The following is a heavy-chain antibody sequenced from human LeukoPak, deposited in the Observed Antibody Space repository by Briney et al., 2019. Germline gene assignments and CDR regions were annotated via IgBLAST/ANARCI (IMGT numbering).Heavy chain of an antibody. J-gene: IGHJ3*02. Sequence: SVKVSCKASGGTFSSYVISWVRQAPGQGLEWMGGIIPGFGTANYAQKFQGTVTITADVSATTVYMVLNSLRSEDTAVYYCAREPEPAITLVRGEVFDIWGQGTMVIVSS. CDR1: GGTFSSYV. V-gene: IGHV1-69*01. CDR2: IIPGFGTA. D-gene: IGHD3-10*01. CDR3: AREPEPAITLVRGEVFDI.